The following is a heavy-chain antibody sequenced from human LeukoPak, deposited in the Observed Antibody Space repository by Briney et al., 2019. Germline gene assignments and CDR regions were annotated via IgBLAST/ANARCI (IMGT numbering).Heavy chain of an antibody. D-gene: IGHD6-19*01. CDR3: AKDYPSGRRRYYYYMDV. V-gene: IGHV3-23*01. CDR2: ISGSGGST. Sequence: PGGSLRLSCAASGFTFSSYAMSWVRQAPGKGLEWVSAISGSGGSTYYADSVKGRFTISRDNSKNTLYLQMNSLRAEDTAVYYCAKDYPSGRRRYYYYMDVWGKGTTVTVSS. CDR1: GFTFSSYA. J-gene: IGHJ6*03.